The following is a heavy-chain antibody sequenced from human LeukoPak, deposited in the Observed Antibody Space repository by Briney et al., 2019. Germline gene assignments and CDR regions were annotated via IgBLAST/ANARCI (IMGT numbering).Heavy chain of an antibody. D-gene: IGHD4/OR15-4a*01. CDR3: ARAEAHGTSLDY. V-gene: IGHV1-69*01. J-gene: IGHJ4*02. CDR1: GGTFSSYT. Sequence: GSSVKVSCKASGGTFSSYTFSWGRRAPGQGLEWMGGIIPIFGTANYAQKFQGRVTITADESTSTAYMELSSLRSEDTAVYYCARAEAHGTSLDYWGQGTLVTVSS. CDR2: IIPIFGTA.